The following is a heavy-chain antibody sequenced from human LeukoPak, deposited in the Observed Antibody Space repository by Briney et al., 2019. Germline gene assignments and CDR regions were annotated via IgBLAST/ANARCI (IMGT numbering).Heavy chain of an antibody. J-gene: IGHJ4*02. CDR2: IKQDGSEK. Sequence: PGGSLRLSCAASGFTFSSYWMSWVRQAPGKGLEWVANIKQDGSEKYYVNSVRGRFSISRDNAKNSLYLQMNSLRAEDTAVYYCAREHCSSSSCHLDYWGQGILVTVSS. CDR3: AREHCSSSSCHLDY. D-gene: IGHD2-2*01. V-gene: IGHV3-7*01. CDR1: GFTFSSYW.